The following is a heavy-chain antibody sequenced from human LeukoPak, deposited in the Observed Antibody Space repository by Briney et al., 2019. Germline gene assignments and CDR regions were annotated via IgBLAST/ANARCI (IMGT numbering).Heavy chain of an antibody. Sequence: GGSLRLSCAASGFTFDDYAMSWVRQAPGKGLEWVSGINWNGGSTGYADSVKGRFTVSRDNAKNSLYLQMNSLRAEDTAFYYCARAGSGANYYYYMDVWGKGTTVTVSS. J-gene: IGHJ6*03. D-gene: IGHD6-25*01. CDR1: GFTFDDYA. V-gene: IGHV3-20*04. CDR3: ARAGSGANYYYYMDV. CDR2: INWNGGST.